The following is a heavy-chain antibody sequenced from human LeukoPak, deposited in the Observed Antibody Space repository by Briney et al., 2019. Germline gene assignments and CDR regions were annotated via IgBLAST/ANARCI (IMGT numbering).Heavy chain of an antibody. J-gene: IGHJ4*02. CDR3: ARGPVLRYFDWLLDGSDY. D-gene: IGHD3-9*01. V-gene: IGHV3-7*01. Sequence: GGSLRVSCVASGFTFSHYWMSWVRQAPGMGLEWVANIKQDGSEIYYVDSVKGRFTISRDNARNSLYLQMNSLRVEDTALYYCARGPVLRYFDWLLDGSDYWGQGTLVTVSS. CDR2: IKQDGSEI. CDR1: GFTFSHYW.